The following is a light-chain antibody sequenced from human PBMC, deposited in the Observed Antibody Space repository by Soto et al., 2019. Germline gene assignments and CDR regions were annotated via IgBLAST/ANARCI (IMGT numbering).Light chain of an antibody. Sequence: QLVLTQPPSVSGAPGQRVIISCTGSSSNIGAGYHVHWYQHLPGTAPKLLIYANNNRPSGVPDRFSGSKSGTSASLAITGLQAEDEAEYYCQSYDSSLSGGVFGGGTKVTVL. J-gene: IGLJ3*02. CDR3: QSYDSSLSGGV. CDR2: ANN. CDR1: SSNIGAGYH. V-gene: IGLV1-40*01.